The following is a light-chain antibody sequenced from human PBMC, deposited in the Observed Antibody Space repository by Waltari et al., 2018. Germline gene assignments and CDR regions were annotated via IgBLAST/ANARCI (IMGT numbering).Light chain of an antibody. Sequence: DIQMTQSPSTLSASVGDRVTITCRASQSIGSSLAWYQQKPGKATKVVIYEASSLESGVPSRFSGSGSGTEFTLTINSLQPDDFATYYCQQCNSYLLTFGGGTKVEIK. J-gene: IGKJ4*01. V-gene: IGKV1-5*03. CDR1: QSIGSS. CDR2: EAS. CDR3: QQCNSYLLT.